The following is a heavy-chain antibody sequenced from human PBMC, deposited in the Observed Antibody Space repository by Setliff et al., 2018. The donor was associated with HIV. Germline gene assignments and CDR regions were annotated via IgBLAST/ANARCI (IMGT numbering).Heavy chain of an antibody. Sequence: SETLSLTCGVSGASFSGNCWVWLRQSPGKGLEWIGQINHRGTTNYNASLQSRLVISMDVSKNQFSLRLNSVTAADTSKYFWARGVILLRALVAQSVYCYMDVWGPGTTVTVSS. CDR1: GASFSGNC. V-gene: IGHV4-34*01. D-gene: IGHD2-15*01. J-gene: IGHJ6*03. CDR3: ARGVILLRALVAQSVYCYMDV. CDR2: INHRGTT.